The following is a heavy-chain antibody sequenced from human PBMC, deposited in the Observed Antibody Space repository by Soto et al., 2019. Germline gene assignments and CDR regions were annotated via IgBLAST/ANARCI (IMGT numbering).Heavy chain of an antibody. CDR1: GGSVSSGSYY. J-gene: IGHJ4*02. CDR3: ASLRVSEWELAIDY. V-gene: IGHV4-61*01. CDR2: IYYSGST. Sequence: SETLSLTCTVSGGSVSSGSYYWSWLRQPPGKGLEWIGYIYYSGSTNYNPSLKSRVTISVDTSKNQFSLKLSSVTAADTAAYYCASLRVSEWELAIDYWGQGTLVTVSS. D-gene: IGHD1-26*01.